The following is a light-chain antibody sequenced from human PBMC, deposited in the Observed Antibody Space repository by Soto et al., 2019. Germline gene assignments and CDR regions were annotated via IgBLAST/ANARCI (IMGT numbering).Light chain of an antibody. CDR1: QSISTY. J-gene: IGKJ2*01. V-gene: IGKV3-11*01. CDR2: DAS. CDR3: QQRSNWPMYT. Sequence: EIVLTQSPATLSLSPGERATLSCRASQSISTYLAWYQQKPGQPPRLLIYDASNRATGIPARFSGSGSGTDFTPTISSLEPEDFAVYYCQQRSNWPMYTFGQGTKLEIK.